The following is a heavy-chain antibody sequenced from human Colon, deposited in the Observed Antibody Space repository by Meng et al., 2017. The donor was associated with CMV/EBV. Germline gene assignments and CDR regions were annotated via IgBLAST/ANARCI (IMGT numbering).Heavy chain of an antibody. Sequence: GASLKISCAASGFTFSSYAMSWVRQAPGKGLEWVSAISGSGGSTYYADSVKGRFTISGDNSKNTLYLQMNSLRAEDTVVYYCAKVAICTNGVCQYGMDVWGQGTTVTVSS. D-gene: IGHD2-8*01. J-gene: IGHJ6*02. V-gene: IGHV3-23*01. CDR2: ISGSGGST. CDR1: GFTFSSYA. CDR3: AKVAICTNGVCQYGMDV.